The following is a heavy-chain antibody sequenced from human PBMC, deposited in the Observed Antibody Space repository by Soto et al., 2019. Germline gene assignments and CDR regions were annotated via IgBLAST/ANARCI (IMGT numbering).Heavy chain of an antibody. D-gene: IGHD2-21*01. CDR1: GYSFTSYG. J-gene: IGHJ4*02. V-gene: IGHV5-51*01. Sequence: GESLTISCKVSGYSFTSYGIVWVRQMPGKGLEWMGIIYPGDSDTRYSPSFQGQVTISADKSISTAYLQWSSLKASDTAMYYCARLGAGGVVVNDTWLFDYWGQGTLVTVSS. CDR2: IYPGDSDT. CDR3: ARLGAGGVVVNDTWLFDY.